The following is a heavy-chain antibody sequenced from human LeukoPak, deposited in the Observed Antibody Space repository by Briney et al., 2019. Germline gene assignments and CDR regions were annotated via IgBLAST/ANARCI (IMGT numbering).Heavy chain of an antibody. D-gene: IGHD3-22*01. V-gene: IGHV4-31*03. J-gene: IGHJ3*02. CDR2: IYYSGST. Sequence: SQTLSLTCTVSGGSISSGGYYWSWIRQPPGKGLEWIGYIYYSGSTYYNPSLKSRVTILVDKSKNQFSLKLSSVTAADTAVYYCASDPESSALNGFDIWGQGTMVTVSS. CDR3: ASDPESSALNGFDI. CDR1: GGSISSGGYY.